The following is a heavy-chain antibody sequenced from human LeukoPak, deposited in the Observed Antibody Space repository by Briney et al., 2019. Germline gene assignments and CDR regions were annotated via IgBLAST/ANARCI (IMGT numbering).Heavy chain of an antibody. J-gene: IGHJ3*02. CDR3: ARQRVRGYGSGSYSPPRSAFDI. CDR2: IYPGDSDT. D-gene: IGHD3-10*01. V-gene: IGHV5-51*01. Sequence: GESLKISCKGSGYSFTSYWIGWVRQMPGKGLEWMGIIYPGDSDTRYSPSLQGQVTISADKSISTAYLQWSSLKASDTAMYYCARQRVRGYGSGSYSPPRSAFDIWGQGTMVTVSS. CDR1: GYSFTSYW.